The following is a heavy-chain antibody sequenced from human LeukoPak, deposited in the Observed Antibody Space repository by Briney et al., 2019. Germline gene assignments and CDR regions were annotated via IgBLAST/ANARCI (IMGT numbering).Heavy chain of an antibody. J-gene: IGHJ4*02. CDR3: AKEMGHSKPFDY. CDR1: GFTFTTYG. V-gene: IGHV3-23*01. CDR2: ISNTGGNT. D-gene: IGHD5-18*01. Sequence: GGSLRLSCAASGFTFTTYGMNWVRQAPGKGLEWVSAISNTGGNTYYASSVRGRLTISRDNSKNTLYLQTDSLRAEDTAVYYCAKEMGHSKPFDYWGQGTLVTVSS.